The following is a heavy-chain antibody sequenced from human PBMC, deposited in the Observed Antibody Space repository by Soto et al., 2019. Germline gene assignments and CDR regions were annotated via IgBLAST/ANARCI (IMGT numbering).Heavy chain of an antibody. CDR2: INAGNGNT. CDR1: GYIFPRYA. CDR3: ARAYSSRWYDY. J-gene: IGHJ4*02. D-gene: IGHD6-13*01. Sequence: ASFQVSCKASGYIFPRYAMHCVRQAPGQRLEWIGWINAGNGNTKYSQKFQGGVTITMDTSASTAYMELSSLRSEDTAVYYSARAYSSRWYDYWGQGLLVTVSA. V-gene: IGHV1-3*01.